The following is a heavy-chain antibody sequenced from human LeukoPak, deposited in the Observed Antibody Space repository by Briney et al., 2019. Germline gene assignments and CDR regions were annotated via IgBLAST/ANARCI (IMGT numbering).Heavy chain of an antibody. CDR1: GFTFSSYV. CDR3: ANRGKYYFDY. V-gene: IGHV3-23*01. Sequence: GGSLRLSCAASGFTFSSYVMSWVRQAPGKGLEWVSTISTSGASTYSADSVKGRFTISRGNSKNTLYLQMNSLKADDTAVYYCANRGKYYFDYWGQGTLVTVSS. CDR2: ISTSGAST. J-gene: IGHJ4*02. D-gene: IGHD3-10*01.